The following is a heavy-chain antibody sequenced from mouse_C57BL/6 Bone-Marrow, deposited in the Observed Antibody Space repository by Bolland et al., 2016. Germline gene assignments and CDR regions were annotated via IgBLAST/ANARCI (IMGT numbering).Heavy chain of an antibody. V-gene: IGHV1-78*01. CDR2: GST. Sequence: GSTKYNEKFKGKATLTADKSSSTAYMQLNSLTSEDSAVYFCARSFAYWGQGTL. CDR3: ARSFAY. J-gene: IGHJ3*01.